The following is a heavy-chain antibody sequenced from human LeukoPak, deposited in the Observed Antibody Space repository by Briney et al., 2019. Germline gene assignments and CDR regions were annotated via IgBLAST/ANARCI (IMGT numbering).Heavy chain of an antibody. J-gene: IGHJ4*02. Sequence: PGGSLRLSCAVSGFAFSSYCMTWVRQAPGKGLEWVASIKQDGSDKHYVDSVKGRFTISRDNAKNSLYLQMNSLRAEDTAVYSCARDSLRYCSGDSCYYNYWGQGTLVTVSS. CDR3: ARDSLRYCSGDSCYYNY. CDR1: GFAFSSYC. V-gene: IGHV3-7*01. D-gene: IGHD2-15*01. CDR2: IKQDGSDK.